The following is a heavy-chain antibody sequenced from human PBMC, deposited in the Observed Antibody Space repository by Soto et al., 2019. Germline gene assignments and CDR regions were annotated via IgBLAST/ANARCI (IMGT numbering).Heavy chain of an antibody. CDR3: ARANPTKYYDYVWGGYRRGGMDV. J-gene: IGHJ6*02. D-gene: IGHD3-16*02. V-gene: IGHV1-69*06. Sequence: QLQLVQSGAEVKKPGSSVKVSCKASGGTFSAYAISWVRQAPGQGLEWMGGILPLSGTTNYTQRFQGRVTISADKSTSTAYRELSRLISEDTAVYYCARANPTKYYDYVWGGYRRGGMDVWGQGTTVTVSS. CDR2: ILPLSGTT. CDR1: GGTFSAYA.